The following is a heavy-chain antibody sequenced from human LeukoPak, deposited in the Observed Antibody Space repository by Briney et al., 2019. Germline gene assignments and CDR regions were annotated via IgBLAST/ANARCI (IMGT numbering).Heavy chain of an antibody. J-gene: IGHJ3*02. D-gene: IGHD2/OR15-2a*01. Sequence: SETLSLTRTVSGGSISSYYWSWIRQPPGKGLEWIGYIYYSGSTNYNPSLKSRVTISVDTSKNQFSLKLTSVTAADTGVYYCARVGFYARAFDIWGQGTMITVSS. CDR2: IYYSGST. CDR3: ARVGFYARAFDI. CDR1: GGSISSYY. V-gene: IGHV4-59*01.